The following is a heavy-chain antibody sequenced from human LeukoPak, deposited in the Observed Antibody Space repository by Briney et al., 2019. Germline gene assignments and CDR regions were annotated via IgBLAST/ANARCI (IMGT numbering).Heavy chain of an antibody. J-gene: IGHJ4*02. D-gene: IGHD2-2*01. CDR3: ATPSSTSCCYFDY. CDR2: ISSSSSFI. Sequence: GSLRLSCAASGFTFSSYSMNLVRQAPGKGLELVSSISSSSSFIYYADSVKGRFTISRDNAKNSLYLQMNSLRAEDTAVYYCATPSSTSCCYFDYWGQGTLVTVSS. V-gene: IGHV3-21*01. CDR1: GFTFSSYS.